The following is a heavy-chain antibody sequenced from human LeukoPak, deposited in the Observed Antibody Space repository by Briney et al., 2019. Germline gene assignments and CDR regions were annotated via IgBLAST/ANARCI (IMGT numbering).Heavy chain of an antibody. CDR2: INHSGST. J-gene: IGHJ4*02. V-gene: IGHV4-34*01. CDR3: ASLPIAARPAFDY. CDR1: GGSFSGYY. Sequence: SETLSLTCAVYGGSFSGYYWSWIRQPPGKGLEWIGEINHSGSTNYNPSLKSRVTISVDTSKNQFSLKLSSVTAADTAVYYCASLPIAARPAFDYWGQGTLVTVSS. D-gene: IGHD6-6*01.